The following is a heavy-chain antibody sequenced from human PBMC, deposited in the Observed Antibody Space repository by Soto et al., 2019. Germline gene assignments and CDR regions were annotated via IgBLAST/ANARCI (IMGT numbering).Heavy chain of an antibody. CDR2: MNPNSGNT. J-gene: IGHJ4*02. Sequence: QVQLVQSGAEVKKPGASVKVSCKASGYTLTSYDINWVRQATGQGLEWMGWMNPNSGNTGYAQKFHGRVTMTRNTSISTAYMELSSLRSEDTAVYYCARERSSGWYVDYWGQGTLVTVSS. D-gene: IGHD6-19*01. CDR3: ARERSSGWYVDY. CDR1: GYTLTSYD. V-gene: IGHV1-8*01.